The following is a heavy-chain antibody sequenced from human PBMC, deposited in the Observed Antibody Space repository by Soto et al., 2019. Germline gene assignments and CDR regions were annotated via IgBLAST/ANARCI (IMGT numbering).Heavy chain of an antibody. CDR2: INPSGGST. CDR1: GYTFTSYY. V-gene: IGHV1-46*03. CDR3: ARNYDILTGWVLRGLAPRNYYYYMDV. D-gene: IGHD3-9*01. J-gene: IGHJ6*03. Sequence: ASVKVSCKASGYTFTSYYMHWVRQAPGQGLEWMGIINPSGGSTSYAQKFQGRVTMTRDTSTSTVYMELSSLRSEDTAVYYCARNYDILTGWVLRGLAPRNYYYYMDVWGKGTTVTVSS.